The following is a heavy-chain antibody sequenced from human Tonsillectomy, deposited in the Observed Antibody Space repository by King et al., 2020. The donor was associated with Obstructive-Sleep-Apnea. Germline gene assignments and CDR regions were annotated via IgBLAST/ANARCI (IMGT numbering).Heavy chain of an antibody. J-gene: IGHJ5*02. CDR2: ISDDGRDT. CDR3: AKDLTGADWFDP. V-gene: IGHV3-30*18. D-gene: IGHD3-10*01. Sequence: VQLVESGGGVVQPGKSLRLSCAASGFTFSSKGMHWVRHSPGKGLEWVAGISDDGRDTYYADSVKGRFIISRDNSKNTLYLQMNSLGPEDTAVYYCAKDLTGADWFDPWGQGTLVTVSS. CDR1: GFTFSSKG.